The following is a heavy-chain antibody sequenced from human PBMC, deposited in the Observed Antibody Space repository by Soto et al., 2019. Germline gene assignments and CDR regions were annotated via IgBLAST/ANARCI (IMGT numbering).Heavy chain of an antibody. Sequence: XGSQRLPCPAAGFTFTSSDRHSVRQAPGKGKEYVSAISSNGGSTYYADSVKGRFTISRDNSKNTLYLQMSSLRAEDTAVYYCVNPSTLYYYGSGSYPKINDYWGQATLGTVS. CDR2: ISSNGGST. CDR1: GFTFTSSD. CDR3: VNPSTLYYYGSGSYPKINDY. V-gene: IGHV3-64D*06. D-gene: IGHD3-10*01. J-gene: IGHJ4*02.